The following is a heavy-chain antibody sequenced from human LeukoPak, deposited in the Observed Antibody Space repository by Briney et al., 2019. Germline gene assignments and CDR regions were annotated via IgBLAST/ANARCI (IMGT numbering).Heavy chain of an antibody. Sequence: GGSLRLSCAASGFTFSSYAMSWVRQAPGKGLGWVSAITGSGRSTYYADSVKGRFTISRDNSKNTLYLQMNSLKTEDTAVYYCTSPVETGEVGDDYWGQGTLVTVSS. D-gene: IGHD3-10*01. V-gene: IGHV3-23*01. J-gene: IGHJ4*02. CDR1: GFTFSSYA. CDR2: ITGSGRST. CDR3: TSPVETGEVGDDY.